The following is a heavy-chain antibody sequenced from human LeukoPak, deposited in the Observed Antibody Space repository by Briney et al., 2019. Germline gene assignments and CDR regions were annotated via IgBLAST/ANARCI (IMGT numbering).Heavy chain of an antibody. D-gene: IGHD4-17*01. Sequence: GRSLRLSCAASGFTFSSFTTHWIRQAPGKGLEWVAVTSYDESHKYYADSLEGRFTISRDNSKNMLYLEMNSLRSEDTAFYYCARDPIDGHPDYFDYWGQGTLVTVSS. CDR1: GFTFSSFT. V-gene: IGHV3-30*04. CDR2: TSYDESHK. J-gene: IGHJ4*02. CDR3: ARDPIDGHPDYFDY.